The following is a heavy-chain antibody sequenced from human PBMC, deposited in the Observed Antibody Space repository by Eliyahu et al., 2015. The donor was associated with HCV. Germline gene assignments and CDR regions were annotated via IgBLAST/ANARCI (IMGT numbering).Heavy chain of an antibody. V-gene: IGHV3-23*01. J-gene: IGHJ4*02. Sequence: EVQLLESGGGLVQPGGSLRLSCAASGFPFSSXSRSWVRQAPGKGLEWVSAISGSGGSTYYADSVKGRFTISRDNSKNTLYLQMNSLRAEDTAVYYCAKDFTEGVPAAGGGWYDYWGQGTLVTVSS. D-gene: IGHD2-2*01. CDR3: AKDFTEGVPAAGGGWYDY. CDR2: ISGSGGST. CDR1: GFPFSSXS.